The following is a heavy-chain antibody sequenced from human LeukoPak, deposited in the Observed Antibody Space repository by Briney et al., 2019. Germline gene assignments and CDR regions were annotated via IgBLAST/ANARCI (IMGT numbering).Heavy chain of an antibody. CDR3: ARGKGSGWTFDY. Sequence: SETLSLTCTVSGGSISGSGYYWGWIRQPPGKGLEWIGEINHSGSTNYNPSLKSRVTISVDTSKNQFSLKLSSVTAADTAVYYCARGKGSGWTFDYWGQGTLVTVSS. CDR1: GGSISGSGYY. CDR2: INHSGST. D-gene: IGHD6-19*01. V-gene: IGHV4-39*07. J-gene: IGHJ4*02.